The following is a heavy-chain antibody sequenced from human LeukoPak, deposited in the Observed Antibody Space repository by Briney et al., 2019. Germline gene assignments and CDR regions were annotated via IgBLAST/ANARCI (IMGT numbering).Heavy chain of an antibody. CDR2: IYTSGST. D-gene: IGHD2-2*01. J-gene: IGHJ2*01. V-gene: IGHV4-4*07. CDR1: GGSTSGYY. Sequence: SETLSLTCTVPGGSTSGYYWSWIRQPAGKGLEWIGRIYTSGSTNYNSSLKSRVTMSVDTSKNQFSLRLTSVTAADTAVYYCARAGYCSFASCYSYWYFDLWGRGTLVTVSS. CDR3: ARAGYCSFASCYSYWYFDL.